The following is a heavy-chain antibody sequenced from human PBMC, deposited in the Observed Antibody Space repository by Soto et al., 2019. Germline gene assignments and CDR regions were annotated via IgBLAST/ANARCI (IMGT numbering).Heavy chain of an antibody. J-gene: IGHJ5*02. CDR1: GFTFSTYA. D-gene: IGHD1-1*01. CDR3: ARRPTATAS. Sequence: EAQMLESGGGSVQPGGSLRLSCAASGFTFSTYAVAWVRQSPGKGLEWVSSISASGGGTWYANSVKGRFTISRDNSKKTRYLQLTSVSAEDTAVYYCARRPTATASWVQGTVVTVSS. CDR2: ISASGGGT. V-gene: IGHV3-23*01.